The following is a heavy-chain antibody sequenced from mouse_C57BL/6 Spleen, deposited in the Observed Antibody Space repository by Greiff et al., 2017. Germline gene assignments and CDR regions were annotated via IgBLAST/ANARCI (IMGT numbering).Heavy chain of an antibody. V-gene: IGHV1-64*01. D-gene: IGHD1-1*01. J-gene: IGHJ4*01. Sequence: QVQLQQPGAELVKPGASVKLSCKASGYTFTSYWMHWVKPRPGQGLEWIGMIHPNSGSTNYNEKFKSKATLTVDKSSSTAYMQLSSLTSEDSAVYYCYYGSSYGMDYWGQGTSVTVSS. CDR2: IHPNSGST. CDR1: GYTFTSYW. CDR3: YYGSSYGMDY.